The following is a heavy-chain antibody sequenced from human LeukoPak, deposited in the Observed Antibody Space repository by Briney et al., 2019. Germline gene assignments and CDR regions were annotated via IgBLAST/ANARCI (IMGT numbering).Heavy chain of an antibody. D-gene: IGHD5-12*01. CDR3: ARDQHRCYSGYDPRGCFDY. CDR2: IWYDGSNK. Sequence: PGGSLRLSCAASGFTFSSYGMHWVRQAPGKGLEWVAVIWYDGSNKYYADSVKGRFTISRDNSKNTLYLQMNSLRSEDTAVYYCARDQHRCYSGYDPRGCFDYWGQGTLVTVSS. V-gene: IGHV3-33*01. CDR1: GFTFSSYG. J-gene: IGHJ4*02.